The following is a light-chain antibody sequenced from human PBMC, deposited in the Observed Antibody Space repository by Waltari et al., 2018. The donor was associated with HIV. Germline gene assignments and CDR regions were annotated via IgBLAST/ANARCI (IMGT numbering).Light chain of an antibody. CDR2: LNSDGSH. CDR1: SGHSSYA. V-gene: IGLV4-69*01. J-gene: IGLJ3*02. Sequence: QLVLTQSPSASASLGASVKLTCTLSSGHSSYAIAWHQQQPEKGPRYLMKLNSDGSHSKGDGIPDRFSGSSSAAGRYLTISSLQSEDEADYYCQTWGTGILVFGGGTNLTVL. CDR3: QTWGTGILV.